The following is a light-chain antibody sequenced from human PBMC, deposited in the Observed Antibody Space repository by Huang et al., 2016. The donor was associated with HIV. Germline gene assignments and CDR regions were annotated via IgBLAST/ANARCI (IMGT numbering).Light chain of an antibody. V-gene: IGKV1-33*01. J-gene: IGKJ2*01. CDR2: DAS. CDR1: QAISNY. CDR3: QHYDDPYT. Sequence: DIQMTQSPSSLSASVGDRVTITCQASQAISNYLSWYQHKPGRAPKPLIFDASSLETGVPSRFSGSGSGTYFTLTIASLQPEDVATYHCQHYDDPYTFGQGTKLEIK.